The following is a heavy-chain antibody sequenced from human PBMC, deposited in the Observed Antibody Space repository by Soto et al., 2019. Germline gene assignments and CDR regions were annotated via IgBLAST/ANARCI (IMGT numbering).Heavy chain of an antibody. Sequence: PSETLSLTCTVSGGSISNASYSWSWIRQPPGKGLDGIGYIYASGMPFYNPSLRSRGTISIDRSNDQFSLNLKSVTAADTAVYYCSRERGGYGLFDSWGQGTLVTVSS. CDR1: GGSISNASYS. V-gene: IGHV4-30-2*01. D-gene: IGHD5-18*01. CDR2: IYASGMP. J-gene: IGHJ4*02. CDR3: SRERGGYGLFDS.